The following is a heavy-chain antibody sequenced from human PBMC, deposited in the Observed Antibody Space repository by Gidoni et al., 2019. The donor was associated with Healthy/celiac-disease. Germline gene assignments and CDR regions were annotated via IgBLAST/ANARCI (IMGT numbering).Heavy chain of an antibody. J-gene: IGHJ4*02. Sequence: SYGMHWVRQAPGKGLEWVAVIWYDGSNKYYADSVKGRFTISRDNSKNTLYLQMNSLRAEDTAVYYCAREGGRGYRTTTRPGYWGQGTLVTVSS. CDR3: AREGGRGYRTTTRPGY. CDR2: IWYDGSNK. V-gene: IGHV3-33*01. CDR1: SYG. D-gene: IGHD5-12*01.